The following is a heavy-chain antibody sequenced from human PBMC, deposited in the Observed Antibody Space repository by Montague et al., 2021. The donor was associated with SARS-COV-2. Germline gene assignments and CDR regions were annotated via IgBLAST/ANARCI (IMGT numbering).Heavy chain of an antibody. D-gene: IGHD6-13*01. CDR3: ERGGHPQSGSWYFFDT. J-gene: IGHJ4*02. Sequence: SETLSLTCTVSGGSINYYYWHWLRQSAAKGLEWIGRIYSSGNANYSPSLKIRVTMSVDTSQNQFSLKLNSLTAADTAVYYCERGGHPQSGSWYFFDTWGQGALVTVSS. CDR2: IYSSGNA. CDR1: GGSINYYY. V-gene: IGHV4-4*07.